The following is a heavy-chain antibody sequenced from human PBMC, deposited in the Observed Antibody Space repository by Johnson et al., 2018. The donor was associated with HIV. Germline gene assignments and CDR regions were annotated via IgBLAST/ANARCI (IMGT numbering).Heavy chain of an antibody. Sequence: QVLLVESGGGVVQPGGSLRLSCAASGFTFADYGMHWVRQPTGKGLEWVAFIAHDESITHYADSVKGRFTMSRDNSKNTLYLHMKSLRPEDTSIYYCAKDDNLGVWYSDACDVWGQGTMVTVSS. D-gene: IGHD6-19*01. CDR3: AKDDNLGVWYSDACDV. CDR2: IAHDESIT. V-gene: IGHV3-30*02. J-gene: IGHJ3*01. CDR1: GFTFADYG.